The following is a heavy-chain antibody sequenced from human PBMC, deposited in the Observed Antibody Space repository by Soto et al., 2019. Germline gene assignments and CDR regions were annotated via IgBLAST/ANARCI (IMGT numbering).Heavy chain of an antibody. CDR2: IIPILGIA. D-gene: IGHD6-13*01. Sequence: ASVKVSCKASGYTFTSYAMNWVRQAPGQGLEWMGRIIPILGIANYAQKFQGRVTITADKSTSTAYMELSSLRSEDTAVYYCARDVLGIAAAGSDDDYWGQGTLVTVSS. V-gene: IGHV1-69*04. CDR3: ARDVLGIAAAGSDDDY. J-gene: IGHJ4*02. CDR1: GYTFTSYA.